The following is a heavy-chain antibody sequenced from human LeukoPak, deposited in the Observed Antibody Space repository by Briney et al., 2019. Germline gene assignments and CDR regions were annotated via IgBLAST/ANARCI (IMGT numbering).Heavy chain of an antibody. CDR2: IYHSGST. J-gene: IGHJ4*02. Sequence: PSETLSLTCAVSGGSISSSNWWSWVRQPPGQGLEWIGEIYHSGSTNYNPSLKSRVTISVDKSKNQFSLKLSSVTAADTAVYYCARGLLWFGDYYFDYWGQGTLVTVSS. CDR3: ARGLLWFGDYYFDY. CDR1: GGSISSSNW. V-gene: IGHV4-4*02. D-gene: IGHD3-10*01.